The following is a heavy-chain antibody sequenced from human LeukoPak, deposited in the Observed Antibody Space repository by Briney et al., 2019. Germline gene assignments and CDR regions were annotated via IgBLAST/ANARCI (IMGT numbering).Heavy chain of an antibody. J-gene: IGHJ4*02. CDR2: IRYDGSNK. D-gene: IGHD3-10*01. CDR1: GFTFSSYG. CDR3: AKTRFTVVQEFLVWAPFDY. V-gene: IGHV3-30*02. Sequence: PGGSLRLSCAASGFTFSSYGMHWVRQAPGKGLEWVAFIRYDGSNKYYADSVKGRFTISRDNSKNTLYLQMNSLRAEDTAVYYCAKTRFTVVQEFLVWAPFDYWGQGTLVTVSS.